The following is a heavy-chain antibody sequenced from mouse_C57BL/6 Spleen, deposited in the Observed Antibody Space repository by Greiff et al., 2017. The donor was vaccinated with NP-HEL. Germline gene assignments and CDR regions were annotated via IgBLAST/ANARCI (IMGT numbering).Heavy chain of an antibody. CDR2: ISSGGSYT. CDR3: ARHGEEDFDY. CDR1: GFTFSSYG. J-gene: IGHJ2*01. Sequence: EVNVVESGGDLVKPGGSLKLSCAASGFTFSSYGMSWVRQTPDKRLEWVATISSGGSYTYYPDSVKGRFTISRDNAKNTLYLQMSSLKSEDTAMYYCARHGEEDFDYWGQGTTLTVSS. V-gene: IGHV5-6*01.